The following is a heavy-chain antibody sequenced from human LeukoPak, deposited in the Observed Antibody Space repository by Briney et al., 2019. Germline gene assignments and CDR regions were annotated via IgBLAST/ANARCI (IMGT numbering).Heavy chain of an antibody. CDR3: AKTRYYYDSSGYYYAYYFDY. V-gene: IGHV3-23*01. D-gene: IGHD3-22*01. CDR1: GFTFSSYA. CDR2: IGGSGGST. Sequence: GGSLRLSCAASGFTFSSYAMSWVRQAPGKGLEWVSAIGGSGGSTYYADSVKGRFTISRDNSKNTLYLQMNSLRAEDTAVYYCAKTRYYYDSSGYYYAYYFDYWGQGTLVTVSS. J-gene: IGHJ4*02.